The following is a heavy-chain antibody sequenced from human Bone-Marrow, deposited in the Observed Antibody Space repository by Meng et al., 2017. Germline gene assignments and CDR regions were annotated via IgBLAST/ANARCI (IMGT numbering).Heavy chain of an antibody. CDR1: GFIFSSSA. CDR3: AREGTYGDYGVGYFDY. Sequence: GESLKISCAASGFIFSSSAMSWVRQAPGKGVEWVAVISYDGSNKYNGDSVKGRFTISRDNSKNTLYLQMNSLRTEDTAVYYCAREGTYGDYGVGYFDYWGQGTLVTVSS. J-gene: IGHJ4*02. CDR2: ISYDGSNK. D-gene: IGHD4-17*01. V-gene: IGHV3-30*04.